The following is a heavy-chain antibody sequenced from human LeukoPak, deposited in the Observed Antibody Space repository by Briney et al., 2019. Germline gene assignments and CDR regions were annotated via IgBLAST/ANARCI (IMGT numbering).Heavy chain of an antibody. CDR2: IYYSGST. CDR1: GGSISSYY. D-gene: IGHD6-13*01. V-gene: IGHV4-39*07. Sequence: SETLSLTCTVSGGSISSYYWSWIRQPPGKGLEWIGSIYYSGSTYYNPSLKSRVTISVDTSKNQFSLKLSSVTAADTAVYYCSAAAGKAGPDYWGQGTLVTVSS. CDR3: SAAAGKAGPDY. J-gene: IGHJ4*02.